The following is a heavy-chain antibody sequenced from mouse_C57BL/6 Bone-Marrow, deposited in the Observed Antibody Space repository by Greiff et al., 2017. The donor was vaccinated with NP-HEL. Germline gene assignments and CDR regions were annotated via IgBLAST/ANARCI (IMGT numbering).Heavy chain of an antibody. CDR3: ARRYYSNSYYFDY. Sequence: QVQLQQPGAELVKPGASVKMSCKASGYTFTSYWITWLKQRPGQGLEWIGDIYPGSGSTNYNEKFKSKATLTVDTSSSTAYMQLSSLTSEDSAVYYCARRYYSNSYYFDYWGQGTTLTVSS. D-gene: IGHD2-5*01. V-gene: IGHV1-55*01. CDR2: IYPGSGST. J-gene: IGHJ2*01. CDR1: GYTFTSYW.